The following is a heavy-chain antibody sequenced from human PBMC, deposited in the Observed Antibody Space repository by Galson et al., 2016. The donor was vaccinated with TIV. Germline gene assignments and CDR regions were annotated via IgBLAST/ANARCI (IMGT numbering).Heavy chain of an antibody. V-gene: IGHV1-2*06. CDR1: GYMFTGYH. J-gene: IGHJ4*02. D-gene: IGHD5-24*01. CDR3: ARGVDGFRY. Sequence: SVKDSCKASGYMFTGYHLHWVRQAPGQGPEWMGRINPNSGDTDFAQKFQGRVTMTRDTSISTAYIELRRLTFADTAVYFCARGVDGFRYWGQGTLVTVSS. CDR2: INPNSGDT.